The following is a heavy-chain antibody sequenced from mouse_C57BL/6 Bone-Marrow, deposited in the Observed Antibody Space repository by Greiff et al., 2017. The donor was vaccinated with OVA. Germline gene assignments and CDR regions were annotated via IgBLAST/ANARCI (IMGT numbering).Heavy chain of an antibody. V-gene: IGHV3-5*01. D-gene: IGHD1-1*01. Sequence: DVKLQESGPGLVKPSQTVFLTCTVTGISITTGNYRWSWIRQFPGNKLEWIGYIYYSGTITYNPSLTSRTTITRDTPKNQFFLEMNSLTAEDTATYYCAREGQNYGKFYWYFDVWGTGTTVTVSS. CDR2: IYYSGTI. J-gene: IGHJ1*03. CDR3: AREGQNYGKFYWYFDV. CDR1: GISITTGNYR.